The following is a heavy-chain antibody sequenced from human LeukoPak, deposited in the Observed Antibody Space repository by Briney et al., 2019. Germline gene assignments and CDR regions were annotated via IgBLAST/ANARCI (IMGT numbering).Heavy chain of an antibody. Sequence: PSETLSLTCIVSGDSITSYYWTWIRQPPGKGLEWIGRIYTSGSTNYNPSLKSRVTMSVDTSKNQFSLKLSSVTAADTAVYYCARDSFGAFDNWGQGTMVTVSS. J-gene: IGHJ3*02. D-gene: IGHD3-10*01. V-gene: IGHV4-4*07. CDR1: GDSITSYY. CDR2: IYTSGST. CDR3: ARDSFGAFDN.